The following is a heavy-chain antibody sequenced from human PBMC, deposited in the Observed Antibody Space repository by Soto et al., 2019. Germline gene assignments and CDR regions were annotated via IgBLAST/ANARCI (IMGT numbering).Heavy chain of an antibody. D-gene: IGHD2-2*01. J-gene: IGHJ3*01. V-gene: IGHV4-59*03. CDR1: GGSISSYF. CDR2: IYDDGTT. Sequence: DTLSLTCSVSGGSISSYFRNWLRQPPGKGLEWIGYIYDDGTTDYNPSLKSRVTILLDMSKNQFSLKLSSVTAADTAVYYCVSSRSAIYGDALDVWGQGTMVTVSS. CDR3: VSSRSAIYGDALDV.